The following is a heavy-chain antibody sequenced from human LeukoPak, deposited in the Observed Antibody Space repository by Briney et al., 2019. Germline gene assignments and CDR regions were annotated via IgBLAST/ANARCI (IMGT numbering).Heavy chain of an antibody. D-gene: IGHD2-2*01. CDR3: ARGLDCSSTSCLCDY. V-gene: IGHV1-18*04. CDR1: GYTFTSYG. Sequence: ASVKVSCKASGYTFTSYGISWVRQAPGQGLEWMGWISAYNVNTNYAQKLHGRVTMTTDTSTSTAYMELRSLRSDDTAVYYCARGLDCSSTSCLCDYWGQGTLVTVSS. J-gene: IGHJ4*02. CDR2: ISAYNVNT.